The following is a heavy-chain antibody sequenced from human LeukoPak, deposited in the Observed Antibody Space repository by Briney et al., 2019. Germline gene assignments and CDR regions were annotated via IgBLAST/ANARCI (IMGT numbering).Heavy chain of an antibody. CDR1: GFTFNTFW. CDR3: ARDVTGSLDY. V-gene: IGHV3-7*01. CDR2: INQDASTK. J-gene: IGHJ4*02. D-gene: IGHD3-10*01. Sequence: PGGSLRPSCAASGFTFNTFWMAWVRQAPGKGLEWVANINQDASTKHFADSVKGRFTISRDNTKNSLYLQMNSLRAEDTAVYYCARDVTGSLDYWGQGTLVTVSS.